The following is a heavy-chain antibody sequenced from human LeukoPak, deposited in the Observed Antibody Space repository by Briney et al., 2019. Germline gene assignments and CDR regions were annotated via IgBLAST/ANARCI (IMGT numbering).Heavy chain of an antibody. CDR3: ARQDDYVSHFDY. CDR1: GGSISSYY. V-gene: IGHV4-59*08. CDR2: IYYSGST. D-gene: IGHD4-17*01. Sequence: SETLSLTCTVSGGSISSYYWSWIWQPPGKGLEWIGYIYYSGSTNYNPSLKSRVTISVDTSKNQFSLKLSSVTAADTAVYYCARQDDYVSHFDYWGQGTMVTVSS. J-gene: IGHJ4*02.